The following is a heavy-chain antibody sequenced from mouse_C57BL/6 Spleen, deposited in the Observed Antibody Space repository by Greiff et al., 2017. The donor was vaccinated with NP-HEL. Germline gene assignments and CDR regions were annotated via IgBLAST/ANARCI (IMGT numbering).Heavy chain of an antibody. CDR2: INPSNGGT. Sequence: QVQLQQPGAELVKPGASVKMSCKASGYTFTSYWITWVKQRPGQGLEWIGNINPSNGGTNYNEKFKSKATLTVDKSSSTAYMQLSSLTSEDSAVYYCARGGPNCLDYWGQGTTLTVSS. V-gene: IGHV1-53*01. J-gene: IGHJ2*01. D-gene: IGHD4-1*01. CDR1: GYTFTSYW. CDR3: ARGGPNCLDY.